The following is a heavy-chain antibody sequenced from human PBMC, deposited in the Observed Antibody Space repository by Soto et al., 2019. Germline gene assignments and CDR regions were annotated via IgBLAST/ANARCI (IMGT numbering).Heavy chain of an antibody. J-gene: IGHJ4*02. Sequence: QLQLQESGPGLVKPSETLSVTCSVSGDSIGTINYYWGWLRQPPGKGPEWIGSIYYTGSTHYNQSLRGRATVSVDTSKNQFSLRLTSVTAADTAVYYCARHPGYTVPTVYATHYFDDWGQGVLVTVSS. CDR3: ARHPGYTVPTVYATHYFDD. D-gene: IGHD2-8*01. CDR2: IYYTGST. CDR1: GDSIGTINYY. V-gene: IGHV4-39*01.